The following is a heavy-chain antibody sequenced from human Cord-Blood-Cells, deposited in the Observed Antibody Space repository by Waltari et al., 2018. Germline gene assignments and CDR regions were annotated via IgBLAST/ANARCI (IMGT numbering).Heavy chain of an antibody. Sequence: QVQLVQSGAEVKKPGYSVKVSCQASGGNFSSYTISWVRQAPGQGLEWMGGIIPIFGTANDAQKFQGRVTITADESTSTAYMELSSLRSEDTAVYYCARARDGYNYNYFDYWGQGTLVTVSS. CDR3: ARARDGYNYNYFDY. J-gene: IGHJ4*02. D-gene: IGHD5-12*01. V-gene: IGHV1-69*01. CDR2: IIPIFGTA. CDR1: GGNFSSYT.